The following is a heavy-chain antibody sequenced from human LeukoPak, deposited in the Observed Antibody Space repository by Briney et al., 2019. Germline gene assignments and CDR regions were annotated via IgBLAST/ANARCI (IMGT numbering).Heavy chain of an antibody. Sequence: PGGSLRLSCAASGFTFSSYSMNWVRQAPGEGLEWVSSISSSSSYIYYADSVKGRFTISRDNAKNSLYLQMNSLRAEDTAVYYCARGGVDWTFDYWGQGTLVTVSS. CDR2: ISSSSSYI. J-gene: IGHJ4*02. CDR1: GFTFSSYS. D-gene: IGHD3-9*01. V-gene: IGHV3-21*01. CDR3: ARGGVDWTFDY.